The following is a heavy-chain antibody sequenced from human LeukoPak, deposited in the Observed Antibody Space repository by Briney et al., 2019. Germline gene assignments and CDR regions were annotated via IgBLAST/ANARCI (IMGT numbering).Heavy chain of an antibody. Sequence: PSETLSLTCAVYGGSFSGYYWNWIRQPPGKGLEWIGYIYYSGSTYYNPSLKSRITISVDTSKNQFSLKLRSVTAADTAVYYCAKVGDYYGSGSYQEFDPWGQGTLVTVSS. CDR3: AKVGDYYGSGSYQEFDP. D-gene: IGHD3-10*01. J-gene: IGHJ5*02. CDR1: GGSFSGYY. V-gene: IGHV4-30-4*01. CDR2: IYYSGST.